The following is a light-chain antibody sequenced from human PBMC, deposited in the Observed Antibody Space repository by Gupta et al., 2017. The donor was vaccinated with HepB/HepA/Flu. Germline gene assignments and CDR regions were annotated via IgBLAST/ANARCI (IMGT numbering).Light chain of an antibody. V-gene: IGKV1-6*01. CDR3: LQDYNYPWT. CDR2: AAS. J-gene: IGKJ3*01. CDR1: QGIRND. Sequence: AFHLTQPASSLPASVGDRVTITCRASQGIRNDLGWYQQKPGKAPKLLIYAASSLQSGVPSRFSGSGSGTDFTLTISSLQPEDFATYYCLQDYNYPWTFGPGTKVDIK.